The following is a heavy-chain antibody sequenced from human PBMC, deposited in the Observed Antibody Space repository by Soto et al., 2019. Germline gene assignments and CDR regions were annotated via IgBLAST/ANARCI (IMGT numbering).Heavy chain of an antibody. CDR1: GASVRSGDYY. J-gene: IGHJ5*02. CDR2: IYSSGNT. CDR3: ARRVTGGGERFDP. V-gene: IGHV4-30-4*01. D-gene: IGHD7-27*01. Sequence: SETLSLTCXVSGASVRSGDYYWTWIRQPPGKDLEWIGYIYSSGNTNYNPSLRSRVTMSKDTSKNQFSLKLTSVTATDTAVYYCARRVTGGGERFDPWGLGTLVTVSS.